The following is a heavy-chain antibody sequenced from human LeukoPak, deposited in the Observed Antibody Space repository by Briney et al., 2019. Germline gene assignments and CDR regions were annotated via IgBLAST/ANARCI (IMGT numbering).Heavy chain of an antibody. CDR1: RGTFRNYA. CDR3: ARVGRPFSQPREARADYYFDL. J-gene: IGHJ2*01. Sequence: AVKVSCKASRGTFRNYAVNWGRQAPRQSFEWVGAILPIFGRPTYAQKFQGRVTIITDESTSTVYMDLTNLTPEDAAVYYCARVGRPFSQPREARADYYFDLWGRGTLVTVSS. V-gene: IGHV1-69*05. CDR2: ILPIFGRP. D-gene: IGHD1-14*01.